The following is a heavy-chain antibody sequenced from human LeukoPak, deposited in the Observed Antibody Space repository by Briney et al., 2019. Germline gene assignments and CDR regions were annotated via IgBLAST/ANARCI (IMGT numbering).Heavy chain of an antibody. CDR1: GFTFENYA. CDR3: ARGEYGSGSYHIDY. V-gene: IGHV3-9*01. J-gene: IGHJ4*02. Sequence: PGRSLRLSCEASGFTFENYAIHWVRQAPGKGLEWVSGISWNSGTIGYADSVKGRFTISRDNAKNSLYLQMNSLRAEDTAVYYCARGEYGSGSYHIDYWGQGTLVTVSS. CDR2: ISWNSGTI. D-gene: IGHD3-10*01.